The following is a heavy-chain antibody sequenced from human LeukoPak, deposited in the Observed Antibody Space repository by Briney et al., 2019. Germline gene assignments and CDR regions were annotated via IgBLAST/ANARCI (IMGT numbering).Heavy chain of an antibody. J-gene: IGHJ2*01. CDR2: IYYSGST. CDR3: ARTRSVTPAWWYFDL. CDR1: GGSISSSSYY. D-gene: IGHD4-17*01. V-gene: IGHV4-39*01. Sequence: SETLSLTCTVSGGSISSSSYYWGWIRQPPGKGLEWIGSIYYSGSTYYNPSLKSRVTISVDTSKNQFSLKLSSVTAADTAIYYCARTRSVTPAWWYFDLWGRGTLVTVSS.